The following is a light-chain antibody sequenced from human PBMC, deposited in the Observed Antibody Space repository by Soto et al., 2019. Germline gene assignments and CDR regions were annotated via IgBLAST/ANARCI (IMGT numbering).Light chain of an antibody. Sequence: GDRVTLTCRASEDISNYLNWYHQKPGKAPKLLIYAASSLQSGVPSRFIGSGSGTEFTLTISSLQPEDFATYFCQQSYYTPPITFGQGTRLEIK. V-gene: IGKV1-39*01. CDR1: EDISNY. J-gene: IGKJ5*01. CDR2: AAS. CDR3: QQSYYTPPIT.